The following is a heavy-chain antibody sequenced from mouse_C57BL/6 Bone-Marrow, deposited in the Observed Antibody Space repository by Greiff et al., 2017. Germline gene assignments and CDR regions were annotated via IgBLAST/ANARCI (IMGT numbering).Heavy chain of an antibody. Sequence: EVMLVESGGDLVKPGGSLKLSCAASGFTFSSYGMSWVRQTPDKRLEWVATISSGGSYTYYPDSVKGRFPISRDNAKNTLYLQMSSLKSEDTAMYYCARRGPITTVVARGFYAMDYWGQGTSVTVSS. CDR3: ARRGPITTVVARGFYAMDY. J-gene: IGHJ4*01. V-gene: IGHV5-6*02. CDR2: ISSGGSYT. D-gene: IGHD1-1*01. CDR1: GFTFSSYG.